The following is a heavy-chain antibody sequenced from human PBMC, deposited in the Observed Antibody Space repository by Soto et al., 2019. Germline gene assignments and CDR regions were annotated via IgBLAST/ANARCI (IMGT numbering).Heavy chain of an antibody. D-gene: IGHD3-22*01. V-gene: IGHV3-30*18. CDR2: ISYDGSNK. Sequence: QVQLVESGGGVVQPGRSLRLSCAASGFTFSSYGMHWVRQAPGKGLEWVAVISYDGSNKYYADSVKGRFTISRDNSKNTLYLQMNSLRAEDTAVYYCAKAIGGSGSRYDSSGYYEDAFDIWGQGTMVTVSS. J-gene: IGHJ3*02. CDR1: GFTFSSYG. CDR3: AKAIGGSGSRYDSSGYYEDAFDI.